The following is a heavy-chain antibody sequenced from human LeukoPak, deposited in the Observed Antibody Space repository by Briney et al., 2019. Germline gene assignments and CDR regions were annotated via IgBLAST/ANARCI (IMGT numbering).Heavy chain of an antibody. Sequence: PVGSLRLSCAASGFTFDDYAMHWVRQAPGKGLEWVSGISWNSGSIGYADSVKGRFTISRDNAKNSLYLQMNSLRAEDTALYYCAKGPYSSSWYYWFDPWGQGTLVTVSS. CDR3: AKGPYSSSWYYWFDP. V-gene: IGHV3-9*01. D-gene: IGHD6-13*01. J-gene: IGHJ5*02. CDR2: ISWNSGSI. CDR1: GFTFDDYA.